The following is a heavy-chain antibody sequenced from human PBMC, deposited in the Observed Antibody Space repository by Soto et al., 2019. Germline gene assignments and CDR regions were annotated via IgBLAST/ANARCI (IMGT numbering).Heavy chain of an antibody. J-gene: IGHJ4*02. D-gene: IGHD3-22*01. Sequence: QVQLVQSGAEVKKPGASVKVSCKASGYTFTSYYMHWVRQAPGQGLEWMGIINPSGGSTSYAQKFHGREYKARVTSTRTVYMGLSSLRSEGTAVDYCAGDWRLCYYDSIGDDAEAGLDYWGQGTLVTVSS. V-gene: IGHV1-46*01. CDR3: AGDWRLCYYDSIGDDAEAGLDY. CDR1: GYTFTSYY. CDR2: INPSGGST.